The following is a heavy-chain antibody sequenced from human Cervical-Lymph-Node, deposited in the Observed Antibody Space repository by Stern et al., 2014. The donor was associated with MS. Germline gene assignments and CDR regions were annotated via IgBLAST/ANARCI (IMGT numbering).Heavy chain of an antibody. J-gene: IGHJ3*02. D-gene: IGHD3-3*01. CDR2: IYTDDST. CDR3: ARAIFGVNAAAMAPDAFDT. V-gene: IGHV3-53*01. Sequence: VQLVASGGGLIQPGGSLRLSCAAPGFTVSNNYMSWVRQAPGQGLEWVSLIYTDDSTYYAGSVKGRSTISRDSSKNKLFLQMSSLRAEDTAVYYCARAIFGVNAAAMAPDAFDTWGQGTMVTVSS. CDR1: GFTVSNNY.